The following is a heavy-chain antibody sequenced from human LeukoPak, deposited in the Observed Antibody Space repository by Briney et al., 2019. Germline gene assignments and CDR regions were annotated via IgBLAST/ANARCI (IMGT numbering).Heavy chain of an antibody. CDR2: ISYDGSNK. V-gene: IGHV3-30*18. Sequence: PGGSLRLSCAASGFTFSSYGMHWVRQAPGKGLEWVAVISYDGSNKYYADSVKGRFTISRDNSKNTLYLQMNSLRAEDTAVYYCAKAFRRGHFDYWGQGTLVTVPS. CDR1: GFTFSSYG. D-gene: IGHD1-26*01. J-gene: IGHJ4*02. CDR3: AKAFRRGHFDY.